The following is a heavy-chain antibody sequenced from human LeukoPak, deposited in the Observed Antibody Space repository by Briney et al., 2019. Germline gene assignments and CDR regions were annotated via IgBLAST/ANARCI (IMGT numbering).Heavy chain of an antibody. D-gene: IGHD7-27*01. Sequence: PSETLSLTXTVSGGSISSYYWSWIRQPPGKGVEWIGYIYYSGSTNYNPSLKSQVTISVDTSKNQFSLKLSSVTAADTAVYYCARVTGDTAFDIWGQGTMVTVSS. CDR2: IYYSGST. V-gene: IGHV4-59*01. J-gene: IGHJ3*02. CDR1: GGSISSYY. CDR3: ARVTGDTAFDI.